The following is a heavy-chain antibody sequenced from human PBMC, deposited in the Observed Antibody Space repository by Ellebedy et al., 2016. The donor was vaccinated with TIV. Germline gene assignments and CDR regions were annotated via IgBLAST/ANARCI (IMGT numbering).Heavy chain of an antibody. CDR2: ISYDGSNK. J-gene: IGHJ4*02. Sequence: GESLKISCAASGFTFSRSGMHWVRQAPGKGLEWVAVISYDGSNKYYADSVKGRFTISRANSKNTLYLQINSLRAEDTAVYYCARDPYNYGYFDYWGQGTLVTVSS. D-gene: IGHD5-18*01. V-gene: IGHV3-30*03. CDR1: GFTFSRSG. CDR3: ARDPYNYGYFDY.